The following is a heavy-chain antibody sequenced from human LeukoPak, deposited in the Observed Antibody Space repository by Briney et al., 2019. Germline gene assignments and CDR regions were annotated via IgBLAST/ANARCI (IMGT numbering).Heavy chain of an antibody. V-gene: IGHV4-34*01. J-gene: IGHJ4*02. Sequence: SVTLSLTCAVYGGSFSGYYWSWIRQAPGKGLEWIGEINHSGSTNYNPSLKSRVTISVDTSKNQFSLKLSSVTAADTAVYYCARGLSHQEPFNFDYWGQGTLVTVSS. CDR3: ARGLSHQEPFNFDY. CDR2: INHSGST. CDR1: GGSFSGYY.